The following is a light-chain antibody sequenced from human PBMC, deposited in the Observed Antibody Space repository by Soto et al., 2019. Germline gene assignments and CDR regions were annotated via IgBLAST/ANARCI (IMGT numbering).Light chain of an antibody. CDR2: STS. CDR1: QAINNW. J-gene: IGKJ2*01. CDR3: QQNNSFPRT. V-gene: IGKV1-12*01. Sequence: DIQMTQSPSSVSASVGDRVTITCRASQAINNWLAWHQQKPGKAPTLLIYSTSNLQSGVPSRFSGSGSGTDFTLTISSLQPEDFATYYCQQNNSFPRTFGQGTKLEIK.